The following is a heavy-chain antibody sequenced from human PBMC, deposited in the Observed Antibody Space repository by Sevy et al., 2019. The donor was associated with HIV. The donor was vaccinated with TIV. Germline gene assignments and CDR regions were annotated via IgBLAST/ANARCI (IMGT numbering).Heavy chain of an antibody. CDR1: GYTFINFA. J-gene: IGHJ6*02. D-gene: IGHD3-22*01. CDR2: FIPLFDTT. CDR3: ATSYYDSSGYSPLFYYGMDV. V-gene: IGHV1-69*13. Sequence: ASVKVSCKASGYTFINFAITWVRQAPGQGLEWMGGFIPLFDTTNYSQKFQGRVTLTADGSTATAYMELSSLRSEDTAVYYCATSYYDSSGYSPLFYYGMDVWGQGTTVTVSS.